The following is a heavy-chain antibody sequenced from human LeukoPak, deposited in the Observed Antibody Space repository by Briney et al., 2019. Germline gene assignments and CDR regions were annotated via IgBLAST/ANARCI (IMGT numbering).Heavy chain of an antibody. Sequence: SETLSLTCTVSGGSISSYYWSWIRQPPGKGLEWIGYIYYSGSTNYNPSLKSRVTISVDTSKNQFSLKLSSVTAADTAVYYCARRQILYSSFDYWGQGTLVTVSS. J-gene: IGHJ4*02. V-gene: IGHV4-59*08. CDR3: ARRQILYSSFDY. CDR1: GGSISSYY. CDR2: IYYSGST. D-gene: IGHD6-19*01.